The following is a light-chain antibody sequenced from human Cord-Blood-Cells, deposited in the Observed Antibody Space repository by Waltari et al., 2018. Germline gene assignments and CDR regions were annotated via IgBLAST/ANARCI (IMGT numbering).Light chain of an antibody. CDR1: TSDVGRSNL. CDR3: CSYAGSSTWV. CDR2: EGS. Sequence: QSALTQPASVSGSPGQSITISCTGPTSDVGRSNLVSWYQQHPGKAPKLIIYEGSKRPSGVSNRFSGSKSGNTASLTISGLQAEDEADYYCCSYAGSSTWVFGGGTKLTVL. J-gene: IGLJ3*02. V-gene: IGLV2-23*01.